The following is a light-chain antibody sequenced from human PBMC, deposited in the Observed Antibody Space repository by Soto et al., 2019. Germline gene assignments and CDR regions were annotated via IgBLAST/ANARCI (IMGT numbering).Light chain of an antibody. J-gene: IGLJ1*01. CDR3: SSYTSSSTYV. V-gene: IGLV2-14*01. CDR2: DVS. CDR1: SSDVGGYNY. Sequence: QSVLTQPASVSGSPGQSITISCTGTSSDVGGYNYVSWYQQHAGKAPKLMIYDVSNWPSGVSNRFSGSKSGNTATLTISGLQAEDEADYSRSSYTSSSTYVFGTGTKVTVL.